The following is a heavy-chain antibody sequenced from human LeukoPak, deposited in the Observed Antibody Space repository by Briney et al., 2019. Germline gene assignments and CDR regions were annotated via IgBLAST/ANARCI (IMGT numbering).Heavy chain of an antibody. J-gene: IGHJ4*02. CDR2: ISAYNGNT. Sequence: ASVKVSCKASGYTFTSYGISWVRQAPGQGLEWMGWISAYNGNTNYAQKLQGRVTMTTDTSTSTAYMELSRLRSDDTAVYYCARECHIAAAGRDPYYFDYWGQGTLVTVSS. CDR3: ARECHIAAAGRDPYYFDY. D-gene: IGHD6-13*01. CDR1: GYTFTSYG. V-gene: IGHV1-18*01.